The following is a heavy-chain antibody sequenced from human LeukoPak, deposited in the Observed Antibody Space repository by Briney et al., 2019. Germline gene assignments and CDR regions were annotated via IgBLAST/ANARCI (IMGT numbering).Heavy chain of an antibody. D-gene: IGHD3-22*01. J-gene: IGHJ4*02. CDR2: IYGGGST. CDR3: AKLSQYYESSAYMDH. CDR1: GFTVSSNY. Sequence: GGSLRLSCAASGFTVSSNYMSWVRQAPGKGLEWVSVIYGGGSTYYPDSVKGRFTISRDTSKNTLYLQMNSLTAEDTALYYCAKLSQYYESSAYMDHWGQGTLVSVSS. V-gene: IGHV3-53*01.